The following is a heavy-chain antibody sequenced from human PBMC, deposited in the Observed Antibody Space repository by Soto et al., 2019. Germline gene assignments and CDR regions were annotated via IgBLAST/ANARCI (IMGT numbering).Heavy chain of an antibody. CDR3: ARVVRGVFASGMDV. J-gene: IGHJ6*02. V-gene: IGHV3-11*06. Sequence: QVQLVESGGSLVKPGGSMRLSCAASGFTFSDYYMSWIRQAPGKGLEWVSYISSSSSYTNYADSVKGRFTISRDNAKNSLYLQMNSLRAEDTAVYYCARVVRGVFASGMDVWGQGTTVTVSS. CDR1: GFTFSDYY. CDR2: ISSSSSYT. D-gene: IGHD3-10*01.